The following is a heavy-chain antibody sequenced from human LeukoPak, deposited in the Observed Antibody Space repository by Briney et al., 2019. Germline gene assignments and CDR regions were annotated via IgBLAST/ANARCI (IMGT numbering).Heavy chain of an antibody. CDR2: ISGSGST. J-gene: IGHJ5*02. Sequence: GGSLRLSCAASGFTFSSYAMTWVRQAPGKGLEWVSIISGSGSTSYADSVKGRFTISRDNSKNTLYLQMNSLRAEDTALYYCAKPYSGTMLTGWFDPWGQGTLVTVSS. CDR3: AKPYSGTMLTGWFDP. CDR1: GFTFSSYA. V-gene: IGHV3-23*01. D-gene: IGHD2-21*01.